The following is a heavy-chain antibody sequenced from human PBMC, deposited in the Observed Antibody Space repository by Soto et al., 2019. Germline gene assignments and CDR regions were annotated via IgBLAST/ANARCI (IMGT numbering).Heavy chain of an antibody. Sequence: SVKVPCKASGGTFSSYAISWVRQAPGQGLEWMGGIIPIFGTANYAQKFQGRVTITADESTSTAYMELSSLRSEDTAVYYCARPLYYDSSGYYGSDYYYGFFDYWGQGTLVTVSS. D-gene: IGHD3-22*01. CDR1: GGTFSSYA. V-gene: IGHV1-69*13. CDR3: ARPLYYDSSGYYGSDYYYGFFDY. J-gene: IGHJ4*02. CDR2: IIPIFGTA.